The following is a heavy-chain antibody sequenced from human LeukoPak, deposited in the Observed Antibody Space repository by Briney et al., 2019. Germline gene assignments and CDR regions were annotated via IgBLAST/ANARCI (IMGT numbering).Heavy chain of an antibody. D-gene: IGHD6-19*01. J-gene: IGHJ4*02. CDR2: ISGSGGST. CDR3: AKDRPSSGWYFDY. CDR1: GFTFSSYA. V-gene: IGHV3-23*01. Sequence: GGSLRLSCAASGFTFSSYATSWARQAPGKGLEWVSAISGSGGSTYYADSVKGRFTISRDNSKNTLYLQMNSLRAEDTAVYYCAKDRPSSGWYFDYWGQGTLVTVSS.